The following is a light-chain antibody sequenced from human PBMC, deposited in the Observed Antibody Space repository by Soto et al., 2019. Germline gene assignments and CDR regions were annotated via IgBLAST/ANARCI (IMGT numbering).Light chain of an antibody. CDR2: DAS. V-gene: IGKV1-33*01. CDR3: QQYDNRVLT. CDR1: QDISNY. J-gene: IGKJ4*01. Sequence: DIQMTQSPSSLSASVGDRVTITCQASQDISNYLNWYQQKPGKAPKLLIYDASNLETGVPSRFSGSGSGTDFTFTISSLQPEDIATYYWQQYDNRVLTFGGGTKVEIK.